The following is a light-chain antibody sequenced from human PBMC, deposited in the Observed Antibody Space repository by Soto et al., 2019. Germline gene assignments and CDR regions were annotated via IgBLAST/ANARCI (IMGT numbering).Light chain of an antibody. CDR1: QSITSTF. Sequence: EIVLTQSPDTLSLSPGERATLSCRSSQSITSTFLAWYQQKPGQAPRLLIYGASSRATGIPDRFTGSGSGTDFTLTISRLEPEDFAVYYCQQHGSSLALTFGGGTKVDIK. V-gene: IGKV3-20*01. J-gene: IGKJ4*01. CDR3: QQHGSSLALT. CDR2: GAS.